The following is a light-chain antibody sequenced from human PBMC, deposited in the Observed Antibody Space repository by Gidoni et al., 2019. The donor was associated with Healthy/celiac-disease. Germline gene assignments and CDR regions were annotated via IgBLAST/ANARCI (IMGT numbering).Light chain of an antibody. CDR1: QCLLHNTGYNF. CDR3: MQALQTPLT. Sequence: DIVMTQSPLSLPVTPGEPASISCRSSQCLLHNTGYNFLDWYLQKPGQSPQLLIYLGSNRASGVPDRFSGSGSGTDFTLKISRVEAEDVGVYYCMQALQTPLTFGGGTKVEIK. V-gene: IGKV2-28*01. CDR2: LGS. J-gene: IGKJ4*01.